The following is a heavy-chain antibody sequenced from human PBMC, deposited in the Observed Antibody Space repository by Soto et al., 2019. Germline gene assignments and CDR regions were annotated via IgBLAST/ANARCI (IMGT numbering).Heavy chain of an antibody. CDR2: VYHSGST. Sequence: SETLSLTCAVYGGSFSGYYWTWIRQPPGKGLEWIGEVYHSGSTNYNPSLKSRVTISVDTSKNQFSLKLSSVTAADTAVYYCARAYCGGDCPDDYWGQGTLVTVSS. CDR3: ARAYCGGDCPDDY. J-gene: IGHJ4*02. D-gene: IGHD2-21*02. CDR1: GGSFSGYY. V-gene: IGHV4-34*01.